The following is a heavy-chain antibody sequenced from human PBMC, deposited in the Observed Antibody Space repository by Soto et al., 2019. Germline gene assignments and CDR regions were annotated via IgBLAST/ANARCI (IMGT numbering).Heavy chain of an antibody. J-gene: IGHJ5*02. CDR3: LKDHPSSGSSPVSTGWFDP. V-gene: IGHV3-30*18. Sequence: QVQLVESGGGVVQPGRSLRLSCAASGFTFNKYGMHWVRQAPGKGLEWVAVIWYDGSNKYYADSVKGRFTISRDNSKNTVFLLMNSLRAEDTAVYYCLKDHPSSGSSPVSTGWFDPWGQGTLVTVSS. CDR2: IWYDGSNK. D-gene: IGHD6-6*01. CDR1: GFTFNKYG.